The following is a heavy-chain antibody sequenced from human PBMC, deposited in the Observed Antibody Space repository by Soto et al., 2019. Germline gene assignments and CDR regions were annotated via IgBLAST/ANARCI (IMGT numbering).Heavy chain of an antibody. CDR3: ARDREAARPGWFDP. D-gene: IGHD6-6*01. Sequence: QAQLVQSGAEVNKPGASVKVSCKASGYTFTTYGISWVRQAPGRGLEWMGWISAYNGDTKDAQKFQDRVTMTTDAFTSTAYLELRSLPSDDTAVYYCARDREAARPGWFDPGGQGTLVTVSS. J-gene: IGHJ5*02. V-gene: IGHV1-18*04. CDR1: GYTFTTYG. CDR2: ISAYNGDT.